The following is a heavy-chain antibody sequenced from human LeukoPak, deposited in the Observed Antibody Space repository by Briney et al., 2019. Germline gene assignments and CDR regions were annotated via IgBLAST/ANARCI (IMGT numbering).Heavy chain of an antibody. J-gene: IGHJ6*03. V-gene: IGHV4-38-2*02. CDR1: GYSISSAYY. CDR2: MYHSGST. Sequence: SETLSLTCSVSGYSISSAYYWGWIRQPPGKGLEWIGTMYHSGSTNYNPSLKSRVTISVDTSKNQFSLKLSSVTAADTAVYYCARRCPSTNYYYYMDVWGKGTTVTVSS. CDR3: ARRCPSTNYYYYMDV.